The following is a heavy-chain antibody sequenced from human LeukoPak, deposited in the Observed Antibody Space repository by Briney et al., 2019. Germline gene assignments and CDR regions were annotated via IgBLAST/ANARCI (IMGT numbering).Heavy chain of an antibody. V-gene: IGHV1-46*01. CDR1: GYTFTSYY. CDR3: ARADPGETTVTTKDH. J-gene: IGHJ4*02. D-gene: IGHD4-17*01. Sequence: ASVKVSCKASGYTFTSYYMHWVRQAPGQGLEWMGIINPSGGSTSYAQKFQGRVTMTRDTSTSTVYMELSSLRSEDTAVYYCARADPGETTVTTKDHWGQGTLVTVSS. CDR2: INPSGGST.